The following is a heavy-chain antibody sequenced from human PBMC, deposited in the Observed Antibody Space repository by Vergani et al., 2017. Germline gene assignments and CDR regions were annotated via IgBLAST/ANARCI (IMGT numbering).Heavy chain of an antibody. V-gene: IGHV1-69*12. CDR2: IIPIFGTA. J-gene: IGHJ3*02. CDR3: ATNPEMASDWDAFDI. Sequence: QVQLVQSGAEVKKPGSSVKVSCKASGATFRSNTISWVRQVPGQGLEWMGGIIPIFGTANYAQKFQGRVTITADESTSTAYMELSSLRSEDTAVYYCATNPEMASDWDAFDIWGQGTMVTVSS. D-gene: IGHD5-24*01. CDR1: GATFRSNT.